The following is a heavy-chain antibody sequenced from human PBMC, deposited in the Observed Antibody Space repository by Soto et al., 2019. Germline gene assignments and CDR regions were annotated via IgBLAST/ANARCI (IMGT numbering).Heavy chain of an antibody. D-gene: IGHD2-15*01. J-gene: IGHJ4*02. CDR2: ISGSGDTP. CDR1: GFTFSNYA. CDR3: AKDLFGWDIVVVVFDY. Sequence: GSLSLSCAASGFTFSNYAISWVRQAPGKGLEWVSIISGSGDTPYYADSVKGRFTISRDNSKNTLYLKMNSMRAEDTAKNYCAKDLFGWDIVVVVFDYWGQGTLVTVS. V-gene: IGHV3-23*01.